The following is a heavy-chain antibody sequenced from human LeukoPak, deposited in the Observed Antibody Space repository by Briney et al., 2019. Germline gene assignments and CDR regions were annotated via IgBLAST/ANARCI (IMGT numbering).Heavy chain of an antibody. CDR3: ARDVDTAVSDY. D-gene: IGHD5-18*01. Sequence: PSQTLSLIRTFSVGSISSGSYYCSWIRQPAGKGLEWFGCMYNSGSANSSPSLKSRVTISVDTSNNDFYLKLSSVTAADTAVYYCARDVDTAVSDYWGQGTVVSVSS. J-gene: IGHJ4*02. CDR1: VGSISSGSYY. V-gene: IGHV4-61*02. CDR2: MYNSGSA.